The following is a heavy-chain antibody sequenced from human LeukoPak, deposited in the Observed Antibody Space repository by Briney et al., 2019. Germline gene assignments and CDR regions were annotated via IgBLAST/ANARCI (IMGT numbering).Heavy chain of an antibody. V-gene: IGHV4-31*03. CDR3: ASRGSWYQNAFDI. CDR2: IYYSGST. J-gene: IGHJ3*02. CDR1: GGSISSGGYY. Sequence: PSGTLSLTCTVSGGSISSGGYYWSWIRQHPGKGLEWIGYIYYSGSTYYNPSLKSRVTISVDTSKNQFSLKLSSVTAADTAVYYCASRGSWYQNAFDIWGQGTMVTVSS. D-gene: IGHD6-13*01.